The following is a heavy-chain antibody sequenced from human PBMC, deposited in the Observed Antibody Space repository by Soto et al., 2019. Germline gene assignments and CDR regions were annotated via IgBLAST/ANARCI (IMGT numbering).Heavy chain of an antibody. CDR2: IYYSGST. V-gene: IGHV4-30-4*08. D-gene: IGHD3-10*01. CDR3: ARANRWFGRGGMDV. Sequence: PAETLSLTCTVSGCSISSSSYYCGWIRQQTGKGMEWIGYIYYSGSTYYNPSLKSRVTISVDTSKDQFSLKLSSVTAADMAVYYCARANRWFGRGGMDVWGQGTTVTVSS. CDR1: GCSISSSSYY. J-gene: IGHJ6*02.